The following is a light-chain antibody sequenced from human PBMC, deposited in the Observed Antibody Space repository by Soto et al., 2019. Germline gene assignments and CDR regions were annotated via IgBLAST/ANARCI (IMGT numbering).Light chain of an antibody. V-gene: IGKV4-1*01. CDR1: QSVFSRFRNKNY. CDR2: WAS. CDR3: QQYYTTPTWT. J-gene: IGKJ1*01. Sequence: DIVMTQSPDSLTLSLGERATINCKSSQSVFSRFRNKNYLAWFQQKPGQPPRLLIYWASTRESGVSDRFSGSGSGTDFTLTINSLQAEDVAVYYCQQYYTTPTWTFGQGTNVEVK.